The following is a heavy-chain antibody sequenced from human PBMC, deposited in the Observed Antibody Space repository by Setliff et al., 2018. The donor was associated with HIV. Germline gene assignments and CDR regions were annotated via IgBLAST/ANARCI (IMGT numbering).Heavy chain of an antibody. J-gene: IGHJ4*02. CDR1: GFSISSGFF. Sequence: PSETLSLTCAVSGFSISSGFFWGWVRQPPGKGLEWIGSIYQSGTTYYNPALKSRVTISVDTSKNQFSLRLASVTAADTAVYFCARVETTVTSRLDYWGQGTLVSLL. D-gene: IGHD4-17*01. CDR3: ARVETTVTSRLDY. CDR2: IYQSGTT. V-gene: IGHV4-38-2*01.